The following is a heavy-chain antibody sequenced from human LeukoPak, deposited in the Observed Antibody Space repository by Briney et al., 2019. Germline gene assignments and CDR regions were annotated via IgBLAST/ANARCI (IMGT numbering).Heavy chain of an antibody. CDR1: GFTFSSYW. CDR2: IKQDGSEK. J-gene: IGHJ4*02. CDR3: ARSPLSGKYYYDSSGYYSYFDY. D-gene: IGHD3-22*01. V-gene: IGHV3-7*01. Sequence: SGGSLRLSCAASGFTFSSYWMSWVRQAPGKGLEWVANIKQDGSEKYYVDSVKGRFTISRDNAKNSLYLQMNSLRAEDTAVYYCARSPLSGKYYYDSSGYYSYFDYWGQGTLVTVSS.